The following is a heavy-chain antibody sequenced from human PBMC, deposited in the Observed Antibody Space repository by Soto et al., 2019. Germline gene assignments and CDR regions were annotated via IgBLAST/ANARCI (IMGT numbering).Heavy chain of an antibody. CDR3: ARVVVAAKVDYYYYGMDV. D-gene: IGHD2-15*01. CDR2: IIPIFGTA. J-gene: IGHJ6*02. Sequence: SVKVSCKASGGTFSSYAISWVRQAPGQGLEWMGGIIPIFGTANYAQKFQGRVTITADESTSTAYMELSSLRSEDTAVYYCARVVVAAKVDYYYYGMDVWGQGTTVTVSS. V-gene: IGHV1-69*13. CDR1: GGTFSSYA.